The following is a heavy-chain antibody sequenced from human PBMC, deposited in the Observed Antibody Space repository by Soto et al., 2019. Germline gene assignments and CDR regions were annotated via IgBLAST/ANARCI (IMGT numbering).Heavy chain of an antibody. CDR1: GFTFRSDW. CDR2: IRQDGNEE. V-gene: IGHV3-7*01. CDR3: AKAEGYSFDI. Sequence: EVQLVETGGGLVQPGGSLRLSCAASGFTFRSDWMSWVRQAPGKGLEWVANIRQDGNEELYLDSVKGPFTLSRDNAKNSLYLRMTGLRVEDTAVYYCAKAEGYSFDIRGQGTMVTVYS. D-gene: IGHD1-1*01. J-gene: IGHJ3*02.